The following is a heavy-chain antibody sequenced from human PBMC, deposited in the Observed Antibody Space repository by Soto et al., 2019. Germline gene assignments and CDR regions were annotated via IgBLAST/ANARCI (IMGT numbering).Heavy chain of an antibody. CDR1: GYTFTSYA. J-gene: IGHJ4*02. D-gene: IGHD6-19*01. CDR3: ATDLGAGLVDY. CDR2: ISAYNGNT. V-gene: IGHV1-18*01. Sequence: QVQLVQSGAEVKKPGASVKVSCKASGYTFTSYAITWVRQAPGQGLEWVGWISAYNGNTNSAQKRQGRVTMTTDTTTSTAYKELRSLRSDDTAVDYCATDLGAGLVDYWGQGTLVTVSS.